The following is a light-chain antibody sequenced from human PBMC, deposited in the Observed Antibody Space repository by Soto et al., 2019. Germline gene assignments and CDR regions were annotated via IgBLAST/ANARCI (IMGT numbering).Light chain of an antibody. CDR2: AAS. CDR3: QQSSSTPLT. V-gene: IGKV1-39*01. Sequence: IHMAQSPSSLSASVGDRVTISCRASETISHYLKWYQQKPGKAPKLLIYAASKLQSGVPSRFSGSGPGTDFTLTITSLQTEDSATYYCQQSSSTPLTFGGGTKVEIK. CDR1: ETISHY. J-gene: IGKJ4*01.